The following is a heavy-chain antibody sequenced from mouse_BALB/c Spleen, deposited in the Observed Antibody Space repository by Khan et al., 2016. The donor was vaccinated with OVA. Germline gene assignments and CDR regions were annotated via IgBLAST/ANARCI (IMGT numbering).Heavy chain of an antibody. Sequence: QIQLVQSGAELARPGASVKMSCKASGYTFTSYTMHWVKQRPGQGLEWIGYINPSNGYTNYNQKFRDKATLTADKSSSPAYMQLSSLTSEDAAVYYCARVGPYHAYYGACFTYWGQGTLVTGSA. D-gene: IGHD1-1*01. J-gene: IGHJ3*01. CDR3: ARVGPYHAYYGACFTY. CDR2: INPSNGYT. CDR1: GYTFTSYT. V-gene: IGHV1-4*01.